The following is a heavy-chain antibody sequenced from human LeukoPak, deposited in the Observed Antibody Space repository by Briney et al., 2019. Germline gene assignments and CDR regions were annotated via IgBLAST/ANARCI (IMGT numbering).Heavy chain of an antibody. CDR1: GYTFTSYY. CDR3: ARVLPSTYYDRGSGAFDI. D-gene: IGHD3-22*01. Sequence: ASVKVSCKASGYTFTSYYMHWVRQAPGQGLEWMGIINPSGGSTSYAQKFQGRVTMTRDTSTSTVYMELSSLRSEDTAVYYCARVLPSTYYDRGSGAFDICGQGTMVTVSS. V-gene: IGHV1-46*01. CDR2: INPSGGST. J-gene: IGHJ3*02.